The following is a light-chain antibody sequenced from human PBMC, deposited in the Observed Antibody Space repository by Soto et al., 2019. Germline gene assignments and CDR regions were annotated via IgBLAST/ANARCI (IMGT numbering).Light chain of an antibody. CDR2: DAS. Sequence: DIQMTQSPSSLSASVGDRGTITCQASQDINNSLNWYQQKSGKAPKLLIYDASDLETGVPSRFSGSGSGTDFPFTISSLQPEDIATYYCQQYDNRPLTFGGGTKVEIK. CDR1: QDINNS. V-gene: IGKV1-33*01. J-gene: IGKJ4*01. CDR3: QQYDNRPLT.